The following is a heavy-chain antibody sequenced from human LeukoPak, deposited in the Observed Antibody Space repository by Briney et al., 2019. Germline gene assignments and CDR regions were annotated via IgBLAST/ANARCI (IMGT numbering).Heavy chain of an antibody. J-gene: IGHJ3*02. Sequence: GGSLRLSCATSGFTFSSNWMSWVRHVPGRGLDWVANIKPDGSAEYYAASVKGRFTVSRDNAKNSLYLQMNSLRAEDTAAYYCARYCSSTSCHDAVDIWGQGTMVTVSS. CDR3: ARYCSSTSCHDAVDI. CDR2: IKPDGSAE. CDR1: GFTFSSNW. D-gene: IGHD2-2*01. V-gene: IGHV3-7*03.